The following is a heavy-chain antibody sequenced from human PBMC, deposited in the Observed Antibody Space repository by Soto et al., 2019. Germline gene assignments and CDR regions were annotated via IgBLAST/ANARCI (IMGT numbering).Heavy chain of an antibody. J-gene: IGHJ5*02. CDR3: ARGSIGFLKGGWFDP. CDR1: GFTFSDYS. CDR2: ISSSGNTI. D-gene: IGHD6-25*01. V-gene: IGHV3-11*01. Sequence: QVQLVESGGGLVKPGGSLRLSCAASGFTFSDYSMNWIRQAPGKGLERVSYISSSGNTIYYADSVKGRFTISRDTANSSLHLEMNSLRADDTAVYYCARGSIGFLKGGWFDPWGQGTLVTVSS.